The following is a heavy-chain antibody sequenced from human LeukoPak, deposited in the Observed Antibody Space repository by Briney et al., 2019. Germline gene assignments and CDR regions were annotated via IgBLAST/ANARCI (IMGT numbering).Heavy chain of an antibody. D-gene: IGHD5-18*01. CDR2: ISSSSSYI. Sequence: GGSLRLSFAASGFTFSSYSMNWVRQAPGKGLEWVSSISSSSSYIYYADSVKGRFTISRDNAKNSLCLQMNSLRAEDTAVYYCARVRTAMALYQPFDYWGQGTLVTVSS. CDR1: GFTFSSYS. V-gene: IGHV3-21*01. J-gene: IGHJ4*02. CDR3: ARVRTAMALYQPFDY.